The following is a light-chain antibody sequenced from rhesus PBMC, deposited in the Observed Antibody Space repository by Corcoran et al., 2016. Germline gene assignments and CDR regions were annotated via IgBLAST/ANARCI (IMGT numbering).Light chain of an antibody. Sequence: DIVMTQTPLSLPVTLGEPASISCRSSQSLLDSEDGNTYLEWYLQKPGQSPQLLIYEVSTRASGVPDRFSGSGSDSDFTLKISRVEAEDVGFYYCMQALEFPFTFGPGTKLDIK. CDR3: MQALEFPFT. CDR1: QSLLDSEDGNTY. J-gene: IGKJ3*01. V-gene: IGKV2-104*01. CDR2: EVS.